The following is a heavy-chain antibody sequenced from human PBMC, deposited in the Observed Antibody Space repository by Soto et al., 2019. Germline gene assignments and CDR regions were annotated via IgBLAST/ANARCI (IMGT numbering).Heavy chain of an antibody. J-gene: IGHJ4*02. V-gene: IGHV4-59*01. CDR3: ARSDSSGYSGLDY. CDR2: IYYNGST. D-gene: IGHD3-22*01. Sequence: LSLTCTVSGGSISSYYWSWIRQPPGKGLEWIGYIYYNGSTNYNPSLKSRVTISVDTSKNQFSLKLSSVTAADTAVYYCARSDSSGYSGLDYWGQGTLVTVSS. CDR1: GGSISSYY.